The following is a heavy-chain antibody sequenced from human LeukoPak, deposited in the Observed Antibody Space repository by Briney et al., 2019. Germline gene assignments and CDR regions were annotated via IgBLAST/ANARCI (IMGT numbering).Heavy chain of an antibody. CDR3: ARDDNRGYCSGGSCPPMDV. Sequence: SETLSLTRTVSGGSLSSYYWSWIRQPAGKGLEWIGRIYTSGSTNYNPSLKSRVTMSVDTSKNQFSLKLSSVTAADTAVYYCARDDNRGYCSGGSCPPMDVWGKGTTVTVSS. V-gene: IGHV4-4*07. CDR1: GGSLSSYY. D-gene: IGHD2-15*01. J-gene: IGHJ6*04. CDR2: IYTSGST.